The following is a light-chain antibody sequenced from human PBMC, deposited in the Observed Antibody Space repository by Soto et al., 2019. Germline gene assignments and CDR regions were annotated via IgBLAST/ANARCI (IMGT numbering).Light chain of an antibody. CDR2: AAS. CDR1: QTINND. CDR3: QQHYSYPLT. Sequence: DIQMTQSPSSLSASVGDRVTITCRASQTINNDLGWYQQKPGKAPKLLIYAASTLQSGVPSRFSGSGSGTDFTLTISSLQPEDFATYYCQQHYSYPLTFGQGTKVDIK. J-gene: IGKJ1*01. V-gene: IGKV1-17*01.